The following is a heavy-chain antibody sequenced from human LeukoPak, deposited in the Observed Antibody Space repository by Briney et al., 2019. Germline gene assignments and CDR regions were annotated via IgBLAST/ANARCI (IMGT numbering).Heavy chain of an antibody. CDR1: GGSISSGDYY. CDR3: ARVDYDSSGYYYLDY. J-gene: IGHJ4*02. Sequence: SETLSLTCTVSGGSISSGDYYWSWIRQPPGKGLEWIGYIYYGGSTYYNPSLKSRVTISVDTSKNQFSLKLSSVTAADTAVYYCARVDYDSSGYYYLDYWGQGTLVTVSS. V-gene: IGHV4-30-4*01. CDR2: IYYGGST. D-gene: IGHD3-22*01.